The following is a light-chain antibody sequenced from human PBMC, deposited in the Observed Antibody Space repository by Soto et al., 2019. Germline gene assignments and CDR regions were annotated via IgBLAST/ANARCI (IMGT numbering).Light chain of an antibody. J-gene: IGLJ1*01. Sequence: QSALTQPPSASGSPGQSVTISCTGTSSDVGGYDYVSWYQQHPGKAPKLVIYDVNKRLSGVPDRFSGSKSGNTASLTVSGLQAEDEADYYCSAYGGSNNFGVFGTGTKVTVL. CDR3: SAYGGSNNFGV. CDR2: DVN. V-gene: IGLV2-8*01. CDR1: SSDVGGYDY.